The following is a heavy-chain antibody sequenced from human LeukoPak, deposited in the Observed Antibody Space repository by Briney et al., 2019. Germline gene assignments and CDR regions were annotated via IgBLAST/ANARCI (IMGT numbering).Heavy chain of an antibody. J-gene: IGHJ4*02. CDR1: GGSFSGYY. Sequence: PSETLSLTCAVYGGSFSGYYWSWIRQPPGKGLEWIGEINHSGSTNYNPSLKSRVTISVDTSKNQFSPKLSSVTAADTAVYYCAVGRLNQPYGSGSYYNGPFLNYFDYWGQGTLVTVSS. CDR3: AVGRLNQPYGSGSYYNGPFLNYFDY. CDR2: INHSGST. V-gene: IGHV4-34*01. D-gene: IGHD3-10*01.